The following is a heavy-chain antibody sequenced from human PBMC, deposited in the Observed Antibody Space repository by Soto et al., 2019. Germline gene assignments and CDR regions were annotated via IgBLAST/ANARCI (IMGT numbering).Heavy chain of an antibody. CDR1: GGSISSGGYY. D-gene: IGHD3-22*01. CDR3: ARDFGCYYDSSGCYFDY. CDR2: IYYSGST. J-gene: IGHJ4*02. Sequence: KTSETLSLTCTASGGSISSGGYYWSWIRQHPGKGLEWIGHIYYSGSTYYNPSLKSRVTISVDTSKNQFSLKLSSVTAADTAVYYCARDFGCYYDSSGCYFDYWGQGTLVTVSS. V-gene: IGHV4-31*03.